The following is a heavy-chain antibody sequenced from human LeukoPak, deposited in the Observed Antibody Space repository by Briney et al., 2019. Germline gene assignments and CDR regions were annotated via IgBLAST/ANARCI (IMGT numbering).Heavy chain of an antibody. CDR2: IIPIFGAA. CDR1: GGTFSSYA. D-gene: IGHD3-10*01. J-gene: IGHJ5*02. CDR3: ARAPFNRITMVRGVIGWFDH. Sequence: SVKVSCKASGGTFSSYAISWVRQAPGQGLEWMGGIIPIFGAANYAQKLQGRVTITADESTSTAYMELSSLRSEDTAVYYCARAPFNRITMVRGVIGWFDHWGQGTLVTVSS. V-gene: IGHV1-69*13.